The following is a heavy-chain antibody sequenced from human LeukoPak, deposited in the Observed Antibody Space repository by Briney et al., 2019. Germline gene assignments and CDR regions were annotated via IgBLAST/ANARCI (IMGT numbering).Heavy chain of an antibody. CDR2: INPTGGST. V-gene: IGHV1-46*01. CDR1: GYTFPSYF. D-gene: IGHD6-6*01. CDR3: ARTAARRFDY. Sequence: ASVKVSCKASGYTFPSYFMHWVRQAPGQGLEWMGIINPTGGSTTYAQKFQGRVTMTRDTSTSTVYMELSSLRSDDTAVYYRARTAARRFDYWGQGTLVTVSS. J-gene: IGHJ4*02.